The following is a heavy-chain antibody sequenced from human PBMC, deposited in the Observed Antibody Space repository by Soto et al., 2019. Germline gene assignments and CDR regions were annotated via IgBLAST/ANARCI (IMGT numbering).Heavy chain of an antibody. CDR2: ISSSGSTI. Sequence: GGSLRLSCAASGFTFSDYYMSWIRQAPGKGLEWVSYISSSGSTIYYADSVKGRFTISRDNAKNSLYLQMNSLRAEDTAVYYCARERVRGVQPYYYYYYMDVWGKGTTVTVSS. V-gene: IGHV3-11*01. D-gene: IGHD3-10*01. CDR3: ARERVRGVQPYYYYYYMDV. J-gene: IGHJ6*03. CDR1: GFTFSDYY.